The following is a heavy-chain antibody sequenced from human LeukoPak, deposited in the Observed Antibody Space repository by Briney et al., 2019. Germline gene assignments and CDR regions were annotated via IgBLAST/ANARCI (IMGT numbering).Heavy chain of an antibody. CDR3: ARASSGWYVGVFDY. V-gene: IGHV3-74*01. Sequence: GGSLRLSCAASGFTFSSYWMHWVRQAPGKGLVWVSRINSDGSSTSYADSVKGRFTISRDNAKNTLYLQMNSLRAEDTAVYYCARASSGWYVGVFDYWGQGTLVTVSS. CDR1: GFTFSSYW. J-gene: IGHJ4*02. D-gene: IGHD6-19*01. CDR2: INSDGSST.